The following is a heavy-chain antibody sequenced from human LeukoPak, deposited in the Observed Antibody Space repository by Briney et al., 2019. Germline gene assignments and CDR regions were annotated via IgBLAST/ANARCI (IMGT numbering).Heavy chain of an antibody. D-gene: IGHD3-22*01. CDR2: IYYSGST. Sequence: SETLSLTCTVSGGSISSGDYYWSWIRQPPGKGLEWIGYIYYSGSTYYNPSLKSRVTISVDTSKNQFSLKLSSVTAADTAVYYCATGHYYDSSGYRWGFDPWGQGTLVTVSS. CDR1: GGSISSGDYY. V-gene: IGHV4-30-4*08. CDR3: ATGHYYDSSGYRWGFDP. J-gene: IGHJ5*02.